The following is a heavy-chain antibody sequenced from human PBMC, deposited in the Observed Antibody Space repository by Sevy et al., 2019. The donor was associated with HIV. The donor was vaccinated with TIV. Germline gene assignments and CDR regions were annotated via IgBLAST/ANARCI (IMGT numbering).Heavy chain of an antibody. Sequence: SETLSLTCTVSGGSISSSNYYWGWIRQPPRKGLEWIGSMYYSGSTYYHPSLKSRVTISVDTSKNHLSLKVTSVTAEDTAVYYCATRTSREYCSGGSCFVAFDYWGQGTLVTVSS. CDR2: MYYSGST. CDR3: ATRTSREYCSGGSCFVAFDY. CDR1: GGSISSSNYY. J-gene: IGHJ4*02. D-gene: IGHD2-15*01. V-gene: IGHV4-39*02.